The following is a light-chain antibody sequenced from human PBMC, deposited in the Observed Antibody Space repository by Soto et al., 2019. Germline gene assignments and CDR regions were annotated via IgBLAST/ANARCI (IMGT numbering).Light chain of an antibody. CDR2: DAS. J-gene: IGKJ3*01. V-gene: IGKV3-11*01. Sequence: DIALTQSPATLSLSPGDRATLSCMASHGVSTYVAWFQQRPGQAPRLLIYDASNRATGIPARFSGSGSGTDFTLTISSLEPEDFAVYYCQQRSNWPPTFGPGTKVDI. CDR3: QQRSNWPPT. CDR1: HGVSTY.